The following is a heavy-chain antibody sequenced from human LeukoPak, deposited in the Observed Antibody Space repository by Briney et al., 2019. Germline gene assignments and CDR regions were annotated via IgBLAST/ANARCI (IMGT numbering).Heavy chain of an antibody. D-gene: IGHD1-26*01. CDR3: ARWEESDAFDI. J-gene: IGHJ3*02. Sequence: SETLSLTCAVSGASISSSSYYWGWIRQPPGKGLEWIGSLYYSGSTYYNPSLKSRVTISVDTSKNQFSLKLSSVTAADTALYYCARWEESDAFDIWGQGTMVTVSS. CDR2: LYYSGST. CDR1: GASISSSSYY. V-gene: IGHV4-39*01.